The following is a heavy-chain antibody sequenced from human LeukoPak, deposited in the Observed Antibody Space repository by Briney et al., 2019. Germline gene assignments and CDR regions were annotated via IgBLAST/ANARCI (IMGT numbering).Heavy chain of an antibody. CDR2: IRYDGSNK. CDR3: AKAGYYYGSGSYYSNFDY. Sequence: GGSLRLSCAASGFTFSSYGMHWVRQAPGKGLEWVAFIRYDGSNKYYADSVKGRFTISRDNSKNTLYLQMNSLRAEDTAVYYCAKAGYYYGSGSYYSNFDYWGQGTLVTVSS. CDR1: GFTFSSYG. J-gene: IGHJ4*02. V-gene: IGHV3-30*02. D-gene: IGHD3-10*01.